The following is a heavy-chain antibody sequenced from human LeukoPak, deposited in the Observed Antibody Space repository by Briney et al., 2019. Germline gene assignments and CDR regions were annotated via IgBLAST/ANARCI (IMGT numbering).Heavy chain of an antibody. D-gene: IGHD3-9*01. CDR2: IKQDGSET. CDR1: GFTFSNFW. J-gene: IGHJ4*02. CDR3: ASDQASDTFTIPFGC. V-gene: IGHV3-7*01. Sequence: GGSLRLSCEASGFTFSNFWISWVRQAPGKGLERVANIKQDGSETYYVDSVKGRFTISRDNTRNSLYLQMNSLRAEDTAVYYCASDQASDTFTIPFGCWGQGTLVTVSS.